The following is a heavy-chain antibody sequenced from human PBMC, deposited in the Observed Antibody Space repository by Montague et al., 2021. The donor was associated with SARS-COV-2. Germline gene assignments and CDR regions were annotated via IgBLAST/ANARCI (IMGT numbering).Heavy chain of an antibody. D-gene: IGHD5-18*01. CDR1: GFTFNTYA. Sequence: SLRLSCAASGFTFNTYAMSWVRQAPGKGLEWVSVIYSGGSNTYYADSVKGRFTISRDNSKNTLYPQMNRLRAEDTAVYYCAKSPRAYSYAFDYWGQGTLVTVSS. V-gene: IGHV3-23*03. CDR3: AKSPRAYSYAFDY. CDR2: IYSGGSNT. J-gene: IGHJ4*02.